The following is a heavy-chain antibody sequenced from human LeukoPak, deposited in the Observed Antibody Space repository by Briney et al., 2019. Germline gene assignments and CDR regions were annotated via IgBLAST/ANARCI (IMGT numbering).Heavy chain of an antibody. Sequence: ASVKVSCRASGYTFTGYYMHWVRQAPGQGLEWMGWINPNSGGTNYAQKFQGRVTMTRDTSISTAYMELSRLRSDDTAVYYCARTFSGEATGSTRGLYYMDVWGKGTTVTVSS. CDR2: INPNSGGT. J-gene: IGHJ6*03. CDR3: ARTFSGEATGSTRGLYYMDV. CDR1: GYTFTGYY. V-gene: IGHV1-2*02. D-gene: IGHD5-24*01.